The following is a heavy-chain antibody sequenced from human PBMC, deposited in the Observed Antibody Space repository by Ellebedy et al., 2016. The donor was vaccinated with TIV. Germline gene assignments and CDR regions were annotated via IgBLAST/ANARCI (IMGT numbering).Heavy chain of an antibody. CDR2: ISSNSGNI. D-gene: IGHD1-7*01. CDR3: ARDENYVAEVIDY. Sequence: GESLKISCAASGFTFSTYSMNWVRQAPGKGLEWVSYISSNSGNIYYADSVKGRFTISRDNAKNSLYLQMSSLRDEDTAVYYCARDENYVAEVIDYWGQGTLVTVSS. V-gene: IGHV3-48*02. J-gene: IGHJ4*02. CDR1: GFTFSTYS.